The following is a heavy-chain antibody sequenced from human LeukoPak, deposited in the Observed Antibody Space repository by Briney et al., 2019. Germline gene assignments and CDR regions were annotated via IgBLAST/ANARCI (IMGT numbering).Heavy chain of an antibody. CDR1: GFTFSSYW. Sequence: PGGSLRLSCAASGFTFSSYWMHWVRQAPGKGLVWVSRININGSTTTNADSVKGRFTISRDNAKNTLDLQMNSLRAEDTAVYYCACGELSVFQHWGQGTLVTVSS. V-gene: IGHV3-74*01. CDR2: ININGSTT. CDR3: ACGELSVFQH. J-gene: IGHJ1*01. D-gene: IGHD3-10*01.